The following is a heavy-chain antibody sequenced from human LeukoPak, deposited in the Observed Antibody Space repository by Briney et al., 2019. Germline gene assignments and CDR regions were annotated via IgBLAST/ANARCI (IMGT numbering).Heavy chain of an antibody. D-gene: IGHD3-22*01. CDR2: INHSGSP. V-gene: IGHV4-34*01. J-gene: IGHJ4*02. Sequence: TSETLSLTCAVYGGSFSGYYWSWIRQPPGKGLERIGEINHSGSPNYNPSLKSRVTISVDTSKNQFSLKVSSVTAADTAVYYCARGAHNYYDRSGYERGLLDYWGQGTLVTVSS. CDR3: ARGAHNYYDRSGYERGLLDY. CDR1: GGSFSGYY.